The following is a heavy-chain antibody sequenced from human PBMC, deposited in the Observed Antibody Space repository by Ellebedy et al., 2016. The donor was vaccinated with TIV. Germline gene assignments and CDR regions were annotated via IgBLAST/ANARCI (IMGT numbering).Heavy chain of an antibody. CDR3: ATDGSYGDYRSPTHAFVM. Sequence: GGSLRLSCGGSGFSFRSYWMTWVRQAPGKGLEWVANINQDGSEKHYVDSVKGRFTISRDNAKNSLFLQMSSLRVEDTAVYYCATDGSYGDYRSPTHAFVMWGQGTMVAVSS. J-gene: IGHJ3*02. D-gene: IGHD4-17*01. CDR2: INQDGSEK. CDR1: GFSFRSYW. V-gene: IGHV3-7*01.